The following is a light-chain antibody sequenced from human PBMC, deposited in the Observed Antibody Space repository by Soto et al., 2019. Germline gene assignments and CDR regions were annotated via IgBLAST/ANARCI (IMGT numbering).Light chain of an antibody. CDR2: AAS. J-gene: IGKJ4*01. Sequence: DIQMTQSPSSLSASVGDRVTISCRASQTSATFVNWYQQKPGKAPNLLIYAASSLHSGVPSRFSGSGSGTDFTLTISSLQPEDFATYYCQQANSFPLTFGGGTKVEIK. CDR3: QQANSFPLT. CDR1: QTSATF. V-gene: IGKV1-39*01.